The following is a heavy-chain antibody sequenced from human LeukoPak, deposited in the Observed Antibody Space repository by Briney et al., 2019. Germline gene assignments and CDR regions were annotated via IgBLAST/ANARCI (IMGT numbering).Heavy chain of an antibody. Sequence: SETLSLTCTVSGYSISSGYYWGWIRQPPGKGLEWIGSIYHSGSTYYNPSLKSRVTISVDTSKSQFSLKLSSVTAADTAVYYCANYCSSTSCPTPSYYFDYWGQGTLVTVSS. CDR2: IYHSGST. D-gene: IGHD2-2*01. V-gene: IGHV4-38-2*02. J-gene: IGHJ4*02. CDR1: GYSISSGYY. CDR3: ANYCSSTSCPTPSYYFDY.